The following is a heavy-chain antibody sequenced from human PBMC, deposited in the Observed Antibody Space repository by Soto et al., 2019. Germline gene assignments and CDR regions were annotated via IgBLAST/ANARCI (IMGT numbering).Heavy chain of an antibody. D-gene: IGHD2-15*01. CDR2: NSESGGGT. J-gene: IGHJ4*02. V-gene: IGHV3-23*01. CDR3: AKRPVGHCSGGSCYLYYFDY. Sequence: GGSLSLPCAASGYIFSICAKLGLRHSPGRGVVGVSGNSESGGGTYYADSVKGRFTISRDNSKNTLYLQMNSLRAEDTAVYYCAKRPVGHCSGGSCYLYYFDYWGQGTQVTVSS. CDR1: GYIFSICA.